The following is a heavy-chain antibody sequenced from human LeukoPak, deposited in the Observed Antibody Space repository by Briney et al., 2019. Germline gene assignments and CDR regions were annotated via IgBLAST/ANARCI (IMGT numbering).Heavy chain of an antibody. Sequence: SEALSLTCTVSGYSIITGYYLDWIRQPPGKGLEWIGTFYHGGSTYYNPSLKSRVTISVDTSKNQFFLKLSSVTAAATAVYYCARLHYCSSTSCYADYYYYYYMDVWGKGTTVTISS. J-gene: IGHJ6*03. CDR3: ARLHYCSSTSCYADYYYYYYMDV. D-gene: IGHD2-2*01. CDR2: FYHGGST. V-gene: IGHV4-38-2*02. CDR1: GYSIITGYY.